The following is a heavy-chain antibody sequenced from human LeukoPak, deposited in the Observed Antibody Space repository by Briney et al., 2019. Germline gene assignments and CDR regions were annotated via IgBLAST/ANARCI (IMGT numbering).Heavy chain of an antibody. CDR3: AKDWQYPYYFDY. Sequence: GGSLRLSCAASGFTFSSYAMAWVRQAPGKGLEWVSSISSSGGSAYYADPVKGRFTISRDNFKDTPYLQMNSLRADDTAVYYCAKDWQYPYYFDYWGQGTLVTVSS. CDR2: ISSSGGSA. D-gene: IGHD2-2*01. J-gene: IGHJ4*02. CDR1: GFTFSSYA. V-gene: IGHV3-23*01.